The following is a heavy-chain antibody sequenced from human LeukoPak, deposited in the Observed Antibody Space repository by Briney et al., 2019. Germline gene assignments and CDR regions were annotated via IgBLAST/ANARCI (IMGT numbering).Heavy chain of an antibody. CDR1: GFSLSTSGVG. D-gene: IGHD3-10*01. Sequence: SGPTLVKPTQTLTLTCTFSGFSLSTSGVGVGWIRQPPGKALEWLALIYWNDDKRYSPSLKSRLTITKDTSKNQVVLTMTNMDPVDTATYYCAHSQGSYARKLLWFGAHYYYYGMDVWGQGTTVTVSS. V-gene: IGHV2-5*01. CDR3: AHSQGSYARKLLWFGAHYYYYGMDV. J-gene: IGHJ6*02. CDR2: IYWNDDK.